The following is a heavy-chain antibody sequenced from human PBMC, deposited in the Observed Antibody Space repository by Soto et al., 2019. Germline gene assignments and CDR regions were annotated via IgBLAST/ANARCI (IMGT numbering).Heavy chain of an antibody. J-gene: IGHJ3*02. V-gene: IGHV3-23*01. D-gene: IGHD3-22*01. CDR3: AKDPYDSSGYYYRLAFDI. CDR2: ISGSGGST. CDR1: GFTFSSYA. Sequence: GGSLRLSCAASGFTFSSYAMSWVRQAPGKGLEWVSAISGSGGSTYYADSVKGRFTISRDNSKNTLYLQMNSLRAEDTAVYYCAKDPYDSSGYYYRLAFDIWGQGTMVTVSS.